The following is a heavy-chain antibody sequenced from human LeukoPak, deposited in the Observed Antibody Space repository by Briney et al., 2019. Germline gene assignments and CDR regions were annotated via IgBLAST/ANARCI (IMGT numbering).Heavy chain of an antibody. CDR1: GGSFSGYY. V-gene: IGHV4-34*01. J-gene: IGHJ6*02. D-gene: IGHD2-2*03. Sequence: PSETLSLTCAVYGGSFSGYYWSWIRQPPGKGLEWIGEINHSGSTNYNPSLKSRVTISVDTSKNQFSLKLSSVTAADTAVYYCARGARGYCSSTSCYGNYYYYYGMDVWGQGTTATVSS. CDR3: ARGARGYCSSTSCYGNYYYYYGMDV. CDR2: INHSGST.